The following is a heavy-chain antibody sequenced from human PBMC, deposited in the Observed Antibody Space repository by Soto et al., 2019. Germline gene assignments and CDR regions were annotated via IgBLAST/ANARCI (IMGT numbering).Heavy chain of an antibody. J-gene: IGHJ3*02. Sequence: PGGALKLSCGASGFTFNTFGMHWVRQAPGKGLEWVAVIRYDGTNEYYAASVKGRFTISRDNSKNTLYLQMNSLRAEDTAVYYCATELVRISGRAFDIWGQGTMVTVSS. CDR2: IRYDGTNE. D-gene: IGHD6-13*01. CDR1: GFTFNTFG. CDR3: ATELVRISGRAFDI. V-gene: IGHV3-33*01.